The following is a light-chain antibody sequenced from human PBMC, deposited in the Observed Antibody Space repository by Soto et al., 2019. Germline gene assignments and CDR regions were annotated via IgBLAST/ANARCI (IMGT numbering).Light chain of an antibody. V-gene: IGLV2-11*01. J-gene: IGLJ2*01. CDR1: SSDVGGYNY. CDR3: CSYARSYTLV. CDR2: DVS. Sequence: QSVLTQPRSVSGSPGQSVTISCTGTSSDVGGYNYVSWYQQHPGKAPKLMIYDVSKRPSGVPDRFSGSKSGTTASLTISGLKAEAEADYHCCSYARSYTLVFGGGTKLTVL.